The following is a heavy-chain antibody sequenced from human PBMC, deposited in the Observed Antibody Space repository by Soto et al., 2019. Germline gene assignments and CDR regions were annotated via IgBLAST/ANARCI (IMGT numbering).Heavy chain of an antibody. V-gene: IGHV3-48*01. CDR2: ISSSSSTI. J-gene: IGHJ4*02. CDR3: ARAYCGGDCYWYFDY. CDR1: GFTFSSYS. D-gene: IGHD2-21*02. Sequence: EVQLVESGGGLVQPGGSLRLSCAASGFTFSSYSMNWVRQAPGKGLEWVSYISSSSSTIYYADSVKGRFTISRDNAKNSLYLQMNSLRAEDTAAYYCARAYCGGDCYWYFDYWGQGTLVTVSS.